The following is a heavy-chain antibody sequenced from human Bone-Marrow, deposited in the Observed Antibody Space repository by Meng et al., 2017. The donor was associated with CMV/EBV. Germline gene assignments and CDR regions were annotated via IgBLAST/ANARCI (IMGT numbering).Heavy chain of an antibody. V-gene: IGHV4-39*01. CDR1: GGSISSSTYY. CDR2: IFYSGST. J-gene: IGHJ4*02. D-gene: IGHD5-12*01. Sequence: GSLRLSCTVSGGSISSSTYYWAWIRQPPGKGLEWIGYIFYSGSTYYNSSLKSRVTISVDTSKNQFSLKLSSVTAADTAVYYCARNSGYDSYFDYWGQGTRVTGSS. CDR3: ARNSGYDSYFDY.